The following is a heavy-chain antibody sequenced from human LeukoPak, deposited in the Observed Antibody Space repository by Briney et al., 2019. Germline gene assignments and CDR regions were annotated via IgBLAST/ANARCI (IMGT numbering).Heavy chain of an antibody. V-gene: IGHV3-23*01. CDR2: ISGSGGST. Sequence: GGSLRLSCAASGFTFSSYAMSWVRQAPGKGLEWVSAISGSGGSTYYADSVKGRFTISRDNSKNTLYLQMNSLRAEDTAVYYCAKVFCGGDCYSHYYYYGMDVWGQGTTVTVSS. CDR1: GFTFSSYA. CDR3: AKVFCGGDCYSHYYYYGMDV. J-gene: IGHJ6*02. D-gene: IGHD2-21*02.